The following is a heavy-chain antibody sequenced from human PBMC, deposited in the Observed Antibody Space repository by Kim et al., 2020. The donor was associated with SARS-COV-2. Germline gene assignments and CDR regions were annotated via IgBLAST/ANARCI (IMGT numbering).Heavy chain of an antibody. D-gene: IGHD1-7*01. CDR3: VRENYWAFDI. J-gene: IGHJ3*02. V-gene: IGHV3-48*04. Sequence: GGSLRLSCATSGFTLSLYSMNWVRQAPGTGLEWVSHISDFSTTTKYADSVKGRFTISRDNTKNSLYLQMNGLRAEDTAVYYCVRENYWAFDIWGQGTMVTVSS. CDR1: GFTLSLYS. CDR2: ISDFSTTT.